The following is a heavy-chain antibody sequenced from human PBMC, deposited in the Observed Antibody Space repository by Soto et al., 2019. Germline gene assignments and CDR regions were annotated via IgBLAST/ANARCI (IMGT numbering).Heavy chain of an antibody. CDR2: LSGSGGTT. Sequence: GGSLRLSCTVSGVTFSNYAMNWGRPDPGKGLEWVSSLSGSGGTTYYADSVKGRFIISRDNSKSTLYLLMNSLRAEDTALYYCAKQRADYGSGADTFYFESWGQGALGTVSS. D-gene: IGHD3-10*01. CDR1: GVTFSNYA. V-gene: IGHV3-23*01. CDR3: AKQRADYGSGADTFYFES. J-gene: IGHJ4*02.